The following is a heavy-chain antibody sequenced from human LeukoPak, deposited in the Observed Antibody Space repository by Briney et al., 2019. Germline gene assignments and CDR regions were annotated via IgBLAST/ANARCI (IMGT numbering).Heavy chain of an antibody. CDR1: GFTFNNYA. V-gene: IGHV3-23*01. J-gene: IGHJ2*01. CDR2: ISGSGGPT. CDR3: ARDAVAFAIIWYFDL. Sequence: GGSPRLSCAASGFTFNNYAMGWVRQAQGKGLEWVSSISGSGGPTYYADSVKGRFTISRDNSKSTLYLQMNSLRVEDTAVYYCARDAVAFAIIWYFDLWGRGTPVSVSS. D-gene: IGHD2-21*01.